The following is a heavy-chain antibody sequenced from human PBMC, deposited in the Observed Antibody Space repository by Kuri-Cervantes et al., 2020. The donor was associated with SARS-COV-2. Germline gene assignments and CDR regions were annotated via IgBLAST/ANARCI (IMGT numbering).Heavy chain of an antibody. CDR2: INPNSGGT. J-gene: IGHJ6*02. Sequence: ASVKVSCKASGYTFTGYHTHWVRQAPGQGFEWMGWINPNSGGTNYAQKFQGWVTMTRDTSISTAYVELSRLRSDDTAVYYCARDRHPRRRYCSSTSCYGDYYYYGMDVWGQGTTVTVSS. D-gene: IGHD2-2*01. CDR1: GYTFTGYH. CDR3: ARDRHPRRRYCSSTSCYGDYYYYGMDV. V-gene: IGHV1-2*04.